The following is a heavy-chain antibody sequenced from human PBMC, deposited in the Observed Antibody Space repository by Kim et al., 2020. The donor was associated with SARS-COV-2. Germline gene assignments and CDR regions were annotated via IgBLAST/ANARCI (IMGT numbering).Heavy chain of an antibody. CDR3: AKAQNNYYIFDY. J-gene: IGHJ4*02. Sequence: DIVKRRFTTSRDNSINAVYLQVNRLSAEDTALYYCAKAQNNYYIFDYWGQGTLVTVSS. D-gene: IGHD3-10*01. V-gene: IGHV3-23*01.